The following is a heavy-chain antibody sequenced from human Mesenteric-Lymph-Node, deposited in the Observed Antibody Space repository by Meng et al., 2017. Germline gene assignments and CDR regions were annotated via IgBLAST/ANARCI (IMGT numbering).Heavy chain of an antibody. V-gene: IGHV1-2*02. Sequence: ASVKVSCKASGYTFTGYYMHWVRQAPGQGLEWMGWINPNSGGTNYAQKFQGRVTMTRDTSTSTVYMELSSLRSEDTAVYYCARSNLSGWYGGSDYWGQGTLVTVSS. D-gene: IGHD6-19*01. CDR3: ARSNLSGWYGGSDY. J-gene: IGHJ4*02. CDR1: GYTFTGYY. CDR2: INPNSGGT.